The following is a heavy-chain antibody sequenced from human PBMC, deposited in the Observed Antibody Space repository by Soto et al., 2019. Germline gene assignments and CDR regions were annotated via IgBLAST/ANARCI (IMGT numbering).Heavy chain of an antibody. V-gene: IGHV4-30-2*01. D-gene: IGHD2-2*01. J-gene: IGHJ5*02. CDR3: ARGKGSIVVVPAPNWFDP. CDR1: GGSISSGGYS. Sequence: SETLSLTCAVSGGSISSGGYSWSWIRQPPXKGLEWIGYIYHSGSTYYNPSLKSRVTISVDRSKNQFSLKLSSVTAADTAVYYCARGKGSIVVVPAPNWFDPWGQGTLVTVSS. CDR2: IYHSGST.